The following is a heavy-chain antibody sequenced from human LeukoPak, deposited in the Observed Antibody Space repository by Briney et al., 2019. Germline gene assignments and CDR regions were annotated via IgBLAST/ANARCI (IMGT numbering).Heavy chain of an antibody. Sequence: GGSLRLSCAASGFTFSSYAMNWVRQAPGKGLEWVSGISGSGGSTYYADSVKGRFTVSRDNSKNTLYLQMNSLRAEDTAVYYCAKEPIVGDTPTEGYWGQGTLVTVSS. CDR2: ISGSGGST. CDR1: GFTFSSYA. V-gene: IGHV3-23*01. CDR3: AKEPIVGDTPTEGY. J-gene: IGHJ4*02. D-gene: IGHD1-26*01.